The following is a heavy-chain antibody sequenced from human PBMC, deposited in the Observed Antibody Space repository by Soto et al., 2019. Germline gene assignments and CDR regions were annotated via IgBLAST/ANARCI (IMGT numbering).Heavy chain of an antibody. D-gene: IGHD6-19*01. J-gene: IGHJ2*01. Sequence: SCKASGYTFINYGIHWVRQAPGQRLEWMGWINAGNGNTKYSQNFQDRVTITRDTSASTAYMELSSLRSEDTAVFYCARSGYSSGWYHWYFDLWGRG. V-gene: IGHV1-3*01. CDR3: ARSGYSSGWYHWYFDL. CDR1: GYTFINYG. CDR2: INAGNGNT.